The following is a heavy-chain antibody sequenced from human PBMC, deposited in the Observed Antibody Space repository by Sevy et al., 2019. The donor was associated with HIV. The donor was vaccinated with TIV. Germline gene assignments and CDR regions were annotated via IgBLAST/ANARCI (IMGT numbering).Heavy chain of an antibody. Sequence: GGSLRLSCAVSGFTFSTYAMSWVRQAPGKGLEWVSAISGSGGSSTYYADSVKGRFTISRDNSKNTLYLQMNSLRAEDPAVYYCAKDRDFWRAACYFDYWGQGTLVTVSS. CDR1: GFTFSTYA. J-gene: IGHJ4*02. CDR2: ISGSGGSST. CDR3: AKDRDFWRAACYFDY. V-gene: IGHV3-23*01. D-gene: IGHD3-3*01.